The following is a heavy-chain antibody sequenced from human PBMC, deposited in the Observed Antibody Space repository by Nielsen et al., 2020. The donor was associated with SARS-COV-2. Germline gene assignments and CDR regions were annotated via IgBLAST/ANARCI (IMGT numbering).Heavy chain of an antibody. J-gene: IGHJ6*02. Sequence: SETLSLTCAVYGGSFSGYYWSWIRQPPGKGLEWIGEINHSGSTNYNPSLKSRVTISVDTSKNQFSLKLSSVTAADTAVYYCARALSRAIAVAGTKVGYYYYGMDVWGQGTTVTVSS. CDR2: INHSGST. CDR1: GGSFSGYY. CDR3: ARALSRAIAVAGTKVGYYYYGMDV. D-gene: IGHD6-19*01. V-gene: IGHV4-34*01.